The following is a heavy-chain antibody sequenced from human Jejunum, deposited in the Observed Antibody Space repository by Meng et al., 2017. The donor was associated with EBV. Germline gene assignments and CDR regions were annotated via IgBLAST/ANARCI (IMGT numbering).Heavy chain of an antibody. V-gene: IGHV4-4*02. J-gene: IGHJ4*02. CDR1: GGSISDNDW. Sequence: QGPLQESGPRLEKPSGTRSLTCVVSGGSISDNDWWSWVRQPPGKGLEWLGEIYHGGGTNYNPSLESRVTISVDKSKNQFSLKLNSVTVADTAVYYCAGNGYYALEYWGPGILVTVSS. CDR2: IYHGGGT. D-gene: IGHD3-22*01. CDR3: AGNGYYALEY.